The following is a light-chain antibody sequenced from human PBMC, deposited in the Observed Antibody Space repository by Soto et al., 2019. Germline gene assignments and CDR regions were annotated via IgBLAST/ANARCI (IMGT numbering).Light chain of an antibody. CDR2: EVS. V-gene: IGLV2-14*03. Sequence: QSVLTQPASVSGSPGQSIAISCTGSSSDVGAYDYVSWYQQHPDKAPRLIMYEVSYRPSGVSHRFSHSKSVNTATQTISGLQADDEGDYYCSSHTTNDTRVFGTGTKLTVL. J-gene: IGLJ1*01. CDR3: SSHTTNDTRV. CDR1: SSDVGAYDY.